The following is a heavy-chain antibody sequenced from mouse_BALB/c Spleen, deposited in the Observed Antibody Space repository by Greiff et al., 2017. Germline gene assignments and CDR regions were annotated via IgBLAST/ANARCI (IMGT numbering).Heavy chain of an antibody. CDR2: ISSGSSTI. J-gene: IGHJ4*01. V-gene: IGHV5-17*02. D-gene: IGHD4-1*01. CDR1: GFTFSSFG. Sequence: DVHLVESGGGLVQPGGSRKLSCAASGFTFSSFGMHWVRQAPEKGLEWVAYISSGSSTIYSADTVTGRFTISRDNPKNTLFLQMTSPRSEDTAMYYCARGNWDYYAMDYWGQGTSVTVSS. CDR3: ARGNWDYYAMDY.